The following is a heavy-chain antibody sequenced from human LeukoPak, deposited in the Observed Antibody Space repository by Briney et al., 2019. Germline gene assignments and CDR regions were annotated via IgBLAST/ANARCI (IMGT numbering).Heavy chain of an antibody. CDR1: GGSISGYF. CDR2: IYSSGSN. V-gene: IGHV4-4*07. CDR3: AREPTSGREPTSGRPLAY. D-gene: IGHD5-12*01. Sequence: SETLSLTCTVSGGSISGYFWSWIRQPAGKGLEWIGRIYSSGSNNYNPSLKSRVTMSLDTSKNHLSLNLSSVTAADTAVYYCAREPTSGREPTSGRPLAYWGQGTLVTVSS. J-gene: IGHJ4*02.